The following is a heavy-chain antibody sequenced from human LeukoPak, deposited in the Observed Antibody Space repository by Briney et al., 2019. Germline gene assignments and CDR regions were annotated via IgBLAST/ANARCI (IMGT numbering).Heavy chain of an antibody. CDR1: GFTFDDYA. V-gene: IGHV3-9*01. J-gene: IGHJ4*02. CDR2: ISWNSGSI. D-gene: IGHD3-22*01. Sequence: PGRSLRLSCAASGFTFDDYAMHWVRQAPGKGLEWVSGISWNSGSIGYADSVKGRFTISRDNAKNTLYLQMNSLRAEDTAVYYCAKQRGAEWDITMIVVVPSYYFDYWGQGTLVTVSS. CDR3: AKQRGAEWDITMIVVVPSYYFDY.